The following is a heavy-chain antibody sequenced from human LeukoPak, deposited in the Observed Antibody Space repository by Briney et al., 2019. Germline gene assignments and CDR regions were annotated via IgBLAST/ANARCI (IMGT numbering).Heavy chain of an antibody. J-gene: IGHJ3*02. Sequence: SETLSLTCTVSGGSISNYYLSWIRQPPGKGLQWIGYIYHSGSTYYNPSLKSRVTISVDTSKNQFSLEVRSVTAADTAVYYCARDKTGTTPYDAFDIWGQGTMVTVSS. CDR3: ARDKTGTTPYDAFDI. V-gene: IGHV4-59*01. CDR1: GGSISNYY. CDR2: IYHSGST. D-gene: IGHD1-7*01.